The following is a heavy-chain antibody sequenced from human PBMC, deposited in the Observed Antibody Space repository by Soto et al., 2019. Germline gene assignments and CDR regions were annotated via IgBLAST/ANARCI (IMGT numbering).Heavy chain of an antibody. Sequence: QVQLVESGGGMVQPGTSLRLSCAASGFTFNSLSLHWVRQRPDKGLEWVAVISHDGRVTFYADFVKGRFTVSRDNSKNTIYLQVYSLRAEDPAVYYCAREPSGDTPYFDYGGQGTLVTVSS. D-gene: IGHD2-21*02. J-gene: IGHJ4*02. CDR1: GFTFNSLS. CDR2: ISHDGRVT. CDR3: AREPSGDTPYFDY. V-gene: IGHV3-30*04.